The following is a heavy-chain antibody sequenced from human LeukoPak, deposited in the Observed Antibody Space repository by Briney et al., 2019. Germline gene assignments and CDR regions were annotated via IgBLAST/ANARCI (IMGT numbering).Heavy chain of an antibody. J-gene: IGHJ4*02. V-gene: IGHV3-33*01. CDR2: IWHDGNSK. CDR3: ARDRSSSWSHFDY. D-gene: IGHD6-13*01. Sequence: PGGSLRLSCVASAFTFSSYGINWVRQAPGTGLEWVAVIWHDGNSKYYADSVKGRFTISRDNSKNTLYLQMNSLRVEDTAVYYCARDRSSSWSHFDYWGQGTPVTVSS. CDR1: AFTFSSYG.